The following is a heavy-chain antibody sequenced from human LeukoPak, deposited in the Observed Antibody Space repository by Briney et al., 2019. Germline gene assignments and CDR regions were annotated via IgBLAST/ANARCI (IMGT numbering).Heavy chain of an antibody. V-gene: IGHV4-59*01. J-gene: IGHJ3*02. CDR1: GGSISSYY. CDR3: ARSSGPHAFDI. CDR2: IYYSGST. Sequence: PSETLSLTCTVSGGSISSYYWSWIRQPPGKGLEWIGYIYYSGSTNYNPSLKSRVTISVDTSKNQFSLKLSSVTAADTAVYYCARSSGPHAFDIWGQGTMVTVSS.